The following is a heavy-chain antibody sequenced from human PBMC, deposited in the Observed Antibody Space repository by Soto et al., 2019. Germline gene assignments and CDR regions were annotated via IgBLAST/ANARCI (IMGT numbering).Heavy chain of an antibody. CDR1: GGSIATSSYF. Sequence: SETLSLTCTFSGGSIATSSYFWAWIRRPPGKGLEWIGSIDYRGTIYNNPSLKSRVTISVDTSKNHFSLKLDSVTAADTALYYCSRRAPEGFDSWGQGTLVTVSS. V-gene: IGHV4-39*02. CDR3: SRRAPEGFDS. J-gene: IGHJ5*01. CDR2: IDYRGTI.